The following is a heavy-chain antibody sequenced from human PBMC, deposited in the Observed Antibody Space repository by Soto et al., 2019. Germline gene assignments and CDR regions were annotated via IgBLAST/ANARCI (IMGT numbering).Heavy chain of an antibody. V-gene: IGHV3-15*01. D-gene: IGHD2-8*01. J-gene: IGHJ4*02. CDR3: APNWNFDY. CDR1: GFTLSTAW. Sequence: GGSLRLSCAASGFTLSTAWVGWVRQAPGKGLEGGGRSKKKIEGGTTDYPVHVKSRFTISRDAAKNTCNLQMKSLRTEDRTVYYCAPNWNFDYWGQGTPVTVSS. CDR2: SKKKIEGGTT.